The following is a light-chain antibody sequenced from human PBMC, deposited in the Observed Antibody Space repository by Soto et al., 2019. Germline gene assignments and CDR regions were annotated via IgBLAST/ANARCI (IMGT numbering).Light chain of an antibody. CDR1: SSNIGAGYD. J-gene: IGLJ2*01. Sequence: QSVLTQPPSVSGAPGQRVTISCTGSSSNIGAGYDVHWYQQLPGTAPKLLIYGNSNRPSGVPDRFSGSKSGTSASLAITGLRAEDEADYYCQSLHSSRGGVVFGGGTKLTVL. V-gene: IGLV1-40*01. CDR2: GNS. CDR3: QSLHSSRGGVV.